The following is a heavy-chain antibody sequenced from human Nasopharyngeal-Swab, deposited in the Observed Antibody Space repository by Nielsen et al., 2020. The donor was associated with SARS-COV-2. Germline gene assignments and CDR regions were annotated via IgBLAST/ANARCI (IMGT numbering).Heavy chain of an antibody. CDR1: GFSFNTYT. V-gene: IGHV3-21*06. Sequence: GESLKIYCAASGFSFNTYTFNWVRQAPGKGQEWVSLIHTVSNDILYAESVKGRFSISRDDAQSSMHLQMNSLRVEDTAVYYCLRGIGGLQATDREFWGQGTLVTVSS. D-gene: IGHD3-16*01. CDR3: LRGIGGLQATDREF. CDR2: IHTVSNDI. J-gene: IGHJ4*02.